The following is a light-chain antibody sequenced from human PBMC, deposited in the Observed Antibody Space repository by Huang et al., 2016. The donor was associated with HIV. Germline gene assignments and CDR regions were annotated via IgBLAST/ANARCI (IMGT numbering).Light chain of an antibody. CDR1: QSVSDN. J-gene: IGKJ4*01. CDR2: GAS. V-gene: IGKV3-15*01. Sequence: EIVMTQSPATLSVSPGEGATLSCRASQSVSDNVAWYQQKPGQAPRFLIYGASTRANRFPGRVSGSGSGTEFTLTISSLQSEDFVLYYCQQYSSWPGTFGGGTKVQIK. CDR3: QQYSSWPGT.